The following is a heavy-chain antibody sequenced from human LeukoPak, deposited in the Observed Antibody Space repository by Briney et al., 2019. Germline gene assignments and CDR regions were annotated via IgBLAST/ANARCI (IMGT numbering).Heavy chain of an antibody. CDR2: LYNGGGA. Sequence: GGFLRLSCAASGFTVSSNSMTWVRQAPGKGLEWGSILYNGGGANYADSAKGRFTISRDNSRNTLFLQMNSLRAEDTAVYYCARRDTTGWYHHFDYWGQGTLVTVSS. D-gene: IGHD6-19*01. CDR1: GFTVSSNS. CDR3: ARRDTTGWYHHFDY. V-gene: IGHV3-53*01. J-gene: IGHJ4*02.